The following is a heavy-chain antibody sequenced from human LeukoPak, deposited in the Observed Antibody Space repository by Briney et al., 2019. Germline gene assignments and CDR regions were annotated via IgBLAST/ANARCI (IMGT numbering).Heavy chain of an antibody. Sequence: PSETLSLTCTVSGDSISSGDDYRSWIRQPAGKGLEWIGRISSSGSTNYNPSLKSRVTISVDTSKNQFSLKLSSVTAADTAVYFCARGPYSYDSSGAFDIWGQGTMVTVSS. CDR3: ARGPYSYDSSGAFDI. V-gene: IGHV4-61*02. CDR2: ISSSGST. D-gene: IGHD3-22*01. CDR1: GDSISSGDDY. J-gene: IGHJ3*02.